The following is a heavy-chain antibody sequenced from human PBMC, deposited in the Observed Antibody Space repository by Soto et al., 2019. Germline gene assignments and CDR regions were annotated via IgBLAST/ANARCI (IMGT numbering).Heavy chain of an antibody. CDR1: GATFSRST. J-gene: IGHJ4*02. D-gene: IGHD3-16*01. Sequence: QVQLVQSGADVKKPGSSVKVSCKASGATFSRSTFTWVRQAPGQGLEWMGRIIPMFGITNSAQKFQGRLGIIAGESTNTVFMDMSSLRSDDTAIYYSATGALTFGWVLSAWGQGTLVTVSS. V-gene: IGHV1-69*02. CDR2: IIPMFGIT. CDR3: ATGALTFGWVLSA.